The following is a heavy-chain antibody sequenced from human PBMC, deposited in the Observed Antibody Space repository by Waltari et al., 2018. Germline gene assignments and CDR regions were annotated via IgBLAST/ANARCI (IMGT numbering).Heavy chain of an antibody. V-gene: IGHV4-38-2*01. CDR2: IYPGGDT. CDR1: GYSISGGDF. J-gene: IGHJ4*01. D-gene: IGHD2-15*01. CDR3: ARRGRLSSYFFDY. Sequence: QFHLQESGPGLLKPSETLSLTCAVSGYSISGGDFWGWIRQPPGKGLEWIGSIYPGGDTYFNPSLKSRVTISVDKSKNQYSLNLRSMTAADTAVYYCARRGRLSSYFFDYWGQGTLVTVSS.